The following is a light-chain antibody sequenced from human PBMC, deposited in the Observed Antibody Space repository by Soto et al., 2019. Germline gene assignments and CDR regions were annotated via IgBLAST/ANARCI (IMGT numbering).Light chain of an antibody. J-gene: IGKJ2*01. V-gene: IGKV3-15*01. CDR2: GAS. CDR3: QHYNNWPFT. CDR1: QSVSSN. Sequence: IVMTQSPATLSVSPGERATLSCRASQSVSSNLAWYQQKPGQPPSLLIYGASARATGIPARFSGSGSGTEFTLTISNLQSEDFAVYYCQHYNNWPFTFGQGTKLEIK.